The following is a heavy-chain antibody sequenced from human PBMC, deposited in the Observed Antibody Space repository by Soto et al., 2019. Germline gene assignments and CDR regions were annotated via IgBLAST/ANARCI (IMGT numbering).Heavy chain of an antibody. D-gene: IGHD3-22*01. V-gene: IGHV3-30*18. CDR3: AKDRYFYWFSGYYGPHYYYYGMDV. J-gene: IGHJ6*04. Sequence: GGSLRLSCAASGFTFSSYGMHWVRQAPGKGLEWVAVISYDGSNKYYADSVKGRFTISRDNSKNTLYLQMNSLRAEDTAVYYCAKDRYFYWFSGYYGPHYYYYGMDVWGKGTTVTVSS. CDR2: ISYDGSNK. CDR1: GFTFSSYG.